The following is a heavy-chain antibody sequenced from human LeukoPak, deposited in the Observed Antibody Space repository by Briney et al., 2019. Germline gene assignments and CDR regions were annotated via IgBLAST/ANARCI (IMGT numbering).Heavy chain of an antibody. CDR2: LSGSGGST. Sequence: GGSLRLSCAVSGFSFSSYAMSWVRQAPGKGLEWVSALSGSGGSTYYADSVKGRFNISRDNSKNTLYLQMDSLRAEDTAVYYCAKDFRYCSSTTCYSFDYWGQGTLVTVSP. D-gene: IGHD2-2*02. CDR3: AKDFRYCSSTTCYSFDY. J-gene: IGHJ4*02. CDR1: GFSFSSYA. V-gene: IGHV3-23*01.